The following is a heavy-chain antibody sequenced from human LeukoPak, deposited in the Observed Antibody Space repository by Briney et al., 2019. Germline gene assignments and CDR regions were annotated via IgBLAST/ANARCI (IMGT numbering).Heavy chain of an antibody. CDR2: ISSSSSYI. CDR1: GFTFSSYS. Sequence: GGSLRLSCAASGFTFSSYSMNWVRQAPGKGLEWVSSISSSSSYIYYADSVKGRFTISRDNAKNSLFLQMNSLRDGDTAMYYCTREDYYYSSGYWGQGTLVTVSS. D-gene: IGHD3-10*01. CDR3: TREDYYYSSGY. J-gene: IGHJ4*02. V-gene: IGHV3-21*01.